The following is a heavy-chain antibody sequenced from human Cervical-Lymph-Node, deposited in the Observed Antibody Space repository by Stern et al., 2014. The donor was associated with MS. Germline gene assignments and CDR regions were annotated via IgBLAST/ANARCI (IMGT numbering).Heavy chain of an antibody. Sequence: VQLVESGGGVVQPGRSLRLSCAASGFTFSSYGMHWVRQAPGKGLEWVAVISYDGSNKYYADSVKGRFTISRDNSKNTLYLQMNSLRAEDTAVYYCAKASYDSSGYSHFEYWGQGTLVTVS. V-gene: IGHV3-30*18. CDR2: ISYDGSNK. D-gene: IGHD3-22*01. J-gene: IGHJ4*02. CDR1: GFTFSSYG. CDR3: AKASYDSSGYSHFEY.